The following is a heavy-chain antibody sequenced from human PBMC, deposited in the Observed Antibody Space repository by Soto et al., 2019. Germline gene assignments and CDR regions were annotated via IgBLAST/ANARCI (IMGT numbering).Heavy chain of an antibody. V-gene: IGHV1-3*01. J-gene: IGHJ6*02. CDR1: GYTFTSYA. Sequence: QVQLVQSGAEVKKPGASVKVSCKASGYTFTSYAMHWVRQAPGQRLEWMGWINAGNGNTKYSQKFRGRGTITRDTSASTAYMELSSLRSEDTAVYYCAREGDGTDWVYYYYHGMDVWGQGTTVTVSS. CDR3: AREGDGTDWVYYYYHGMDV. CDR2: INAGNGNT. D-gene: IGHD1-26*01.